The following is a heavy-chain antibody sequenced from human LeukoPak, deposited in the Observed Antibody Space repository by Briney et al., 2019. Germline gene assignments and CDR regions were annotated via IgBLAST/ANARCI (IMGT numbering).Heavy chain of an antibody. V-gene: IGHV3-21*01. J-gene: IGHJ5*02. CDR3: ARLTGPGWFDP. CDR2: ISSGSTNI. CDR1: GFTFSIYT. Sequence: GGSLRLSCAASGFTFSIYTMNWVRQAPGKGLEWVSSISSGSTNIYYADSVKGRFTISRDNAKNSLYLQMNSLRAEDTAVYYCARLTGPGWFDPWGQGTLVTVSS. D-gene: IGHD3-10*01.